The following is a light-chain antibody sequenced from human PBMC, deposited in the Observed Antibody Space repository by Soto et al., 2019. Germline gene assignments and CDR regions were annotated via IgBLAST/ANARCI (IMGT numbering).Light chain of an antibody. J-gene: IGKJ2*01. CDR3: QQYGTSPPYT. CDR2: GGF. CDR1: QTVTSNY. V-gene: IGKV3-20*01. Sequence: EIVLTQSPDTLSLSPGESATLSCRASQTVTSNYLAWYQQKLGQPPRLLIYGGFSRAAGIPDRFSGSGIGTDFTLTISRLEPEDFAVYYCQQYGTSPPYTFGQGTKVEIK.